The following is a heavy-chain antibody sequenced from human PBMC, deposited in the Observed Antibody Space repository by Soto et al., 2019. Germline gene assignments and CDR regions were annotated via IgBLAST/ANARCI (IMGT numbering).Heavy chain of an antibody. D-gene: IGHD4-4*01. CDR2: IYYTGST. CDR1: GGSISSYC. J-gene: IGHJ4*02. CDR3: ARGYRSLDY. V-gene: IGHV4-59*01. Sequence: SETLSLTCTVSGGSISSYCWSWIRQPPGKGLEWIGYIYYTGSTNYNPSLKSRVTISVDTSKNQFSLKLSSVTAADTAVYYCARGYRSLDYWGQGTLVTVSS.